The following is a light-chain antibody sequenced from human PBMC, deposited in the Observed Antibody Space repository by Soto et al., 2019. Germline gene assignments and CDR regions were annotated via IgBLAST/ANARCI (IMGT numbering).Light chain of an antibody. CDR3: QPYDNLPYT. CDR2: DAS. Sequence: DFEMTQSPSSLSASVGDRFTITCKASQDIRKFLNWFQQRPGAAPKLLIYDASNLETGAPSRFSAGGSGTHFTFTITSLQPDDTGTYFCQPYDNLPYTSAQGTKVEI. J-gene: IGKJ2*01. V-gene: IGKV1-33*01. CDR1: QDIRKF.